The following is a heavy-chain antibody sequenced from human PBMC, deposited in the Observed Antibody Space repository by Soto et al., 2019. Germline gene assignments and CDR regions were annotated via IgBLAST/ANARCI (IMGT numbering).Heavy chain of an antibody. CDR2: LNPDTGNT. V-gene: IGHV1-3*01. CDR3: ARDIQSVGPRANDAFDV. J-gene: IGHJ3*01. CDR1: GFTFSDNL. D-gene: IGHD5-18*01. Sequence: QVRLVQSGAELKKPGASVNISCTASGFTFSDNLINWVRQVPGQGLERMGWLNPDTGNTRYSETFQGRVTISRHPSASTAYLELSGLENEDTALYFCARDIQSVGPRANDAFDVWGQGTMITVSS.